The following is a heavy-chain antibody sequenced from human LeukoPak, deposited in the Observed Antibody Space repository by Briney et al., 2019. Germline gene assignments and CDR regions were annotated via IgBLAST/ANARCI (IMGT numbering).Heavy chain of an antibody. D-gene: IGHD3-22*01. CDR1: GVSIGSSNW. CDR3: VRAVCSGYPKN. V-gene: IGHV4-4*02. J-gene: IGHJ4*02. Sequence: PSGTLSLTCDVSGVSIGSSNWWSWVRQPPGKGLEWIGEIFHSENPNYNPSLKSRVTISVDKSKNQFSLKLISVTVADTAVYYCVRAVCSGYPKNWGQGTLVTVSS. CDR2: IFHSENP.